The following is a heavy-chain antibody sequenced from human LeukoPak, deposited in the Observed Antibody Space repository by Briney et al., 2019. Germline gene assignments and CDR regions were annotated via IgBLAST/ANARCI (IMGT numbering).Heavy chain of an antibody. Sequence: NSGGSLRLSCAASGFTFSSYSMNWVRQAPGKGLEWVSSISSSSSYIYYADSVKGRFTISRDNAKNSLYLQMNSLRAEDTAVYYCAREMGDGYNGGVDYWGQGTLGTVSS. J-gene: IGHJ4*02. CDR2: ISSSSSYI. CDR3: AREMGDGYNGGVDY. CDR1: GFTFSSYS. V-gene: IGHV3-21*01. D-gene: IGHD5-24*01.